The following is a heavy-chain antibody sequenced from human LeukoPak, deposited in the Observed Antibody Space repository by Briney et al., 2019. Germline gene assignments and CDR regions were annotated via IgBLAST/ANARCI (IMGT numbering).Heavy chain of an antibody. CDR1: GFTVSSNY. CDR2: IYSGGST. D-gene: IGHD2-21*02. CDR3: ARERYCGDDCYSFAFDI. J-gene: IGHJ3*02. V-gene: IGHV3-66*01. Sequence: GGSLRLSCAASGFTVSSNYMSWVRQAPGKGLEWVSVIYSGGSTYYADSVKGRFTISRDNSKNTLYLQMNSLRAEDTAVYYCARERYCGDDCYSFAFDIWGQGTMVTVSS.